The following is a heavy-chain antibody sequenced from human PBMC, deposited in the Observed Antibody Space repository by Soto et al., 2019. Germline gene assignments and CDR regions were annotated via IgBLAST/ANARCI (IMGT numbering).Heavy chain of an antibody. D-gene: IGHD6-13*01. CDR2: IYYSGST. J-gene: IGHJ4*02. Sequence: QVQLQESGPGLVKPSETLSLTCTVSGGSISSYYWSWIRQPAGKGLEWIGYIYYSGSTNYNPSLKSRVTISVDTSKNQFSLKLSSVTAADTAVYYCARAPNRGVYASDFDYWGQGTLVTVSS. CDR1: GGSISSYY. V-gene: IGHV4-59*01. CDR3: ARAPNRGVYASDFDY.